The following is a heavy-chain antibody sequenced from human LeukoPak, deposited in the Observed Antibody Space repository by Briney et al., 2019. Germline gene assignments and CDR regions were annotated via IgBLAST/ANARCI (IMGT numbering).Heavy chain of an antibody. CDR1: GFTFSSYA. V-gene: IGHV3-23*01. J-gene: IGHJ3*02. D-gene: IGHD3-22*01. Sequence: GGSLRLSCAASGFTFSSYAMSWVRQAPGKGLEWVSAIIGIGGSTYYADSVKGRFTISRDNAKNSLCLQMNSLRAEDTAVYYCARQYYYDTSGYDAFDIWGQGTMVTVSS. CDR3: ARQYYYDTSGYDAFDI. CDR2: IIGIGGST.